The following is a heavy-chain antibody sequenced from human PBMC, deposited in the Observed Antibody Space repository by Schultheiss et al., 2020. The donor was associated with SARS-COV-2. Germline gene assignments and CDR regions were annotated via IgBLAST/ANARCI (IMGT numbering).Heavy chain of an antibody. CDR2: IYYSGST. Sequence: SQTLSLTCAVYGGSFSGYYWSWIRQPPGKGLEWIGYIYYSGSTYYNPSLKSRVSISVDTSKNQFSLNLNSVTAADMAVYYCARGILRKSAFDIWGQGTMVTVSS. J-gene: IGHJ3*02. V-gene: IGHV4-59*08. CDR1: GGSFSGYY. CDR3: ARGILRKSAFDI.